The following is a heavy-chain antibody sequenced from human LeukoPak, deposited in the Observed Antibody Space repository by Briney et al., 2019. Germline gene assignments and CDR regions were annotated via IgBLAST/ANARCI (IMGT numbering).Heavy chain of an antibody. CDR3: ARGTAATGGASDY. V-gene: IGHV1-8*01. Sequence: ASVKVSCKASGYTFTSYDINWVRQATGQGLEWMGWMNPNSGNTGYAQKFQGRVTMTRNTSISTAYRELSSLTSEDTAVYYCARGTAATGGASDYWGQGTLVTVSS. J-gene: IGHJ4*02. D-gene: IGHD6-25*01. CDR1: GYTFTSYD. CDR2: MNPNSGNT.